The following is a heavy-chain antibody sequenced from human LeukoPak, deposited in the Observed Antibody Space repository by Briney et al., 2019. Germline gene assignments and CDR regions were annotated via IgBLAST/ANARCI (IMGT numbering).Heavy chain of an antibody. CDR3: ARDLISYYYGMGV. Sequence: ASVKVSCKASGYTFTGYYMHWVRQAPGQGLEWMGWINPNSGGTNYAQKFQGWVTMTRDTSISTAYMELSRLRSDDTAVYYCARDLISYYYGMGVWGQGTTVTVSS. V-gene: IGHV1-2*04. J-gene: IGHJ6*02. D-gene: IGHD3/OR15-3a*01. CDR2: INPNSGGT. CDR1: GYTFTGYY.